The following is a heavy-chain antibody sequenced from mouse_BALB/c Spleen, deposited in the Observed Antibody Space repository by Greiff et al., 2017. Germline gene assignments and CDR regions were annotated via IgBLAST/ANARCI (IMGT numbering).Heavy chain of an antibody. V-gene: IGHV2-6-7*01. D-gene: IGHD1-1*01. J-gene: IGHJ4*01. CDR2: IWGDGST. Sequence: QVQLKESGPGLVAPSQSLSITCTVSGFSLTGYGVNWVRQPPGKGLEWLGMIWGDGSTDYNSALKSRLSISKDNSKSQVFLKMNSLQTDDTARYYCARDRYYYGSSYHAMDYWGQGTSVTVSS. CDR1: GFSLTGYG. CDR3: ARDRYYYGSSYHAMDY.